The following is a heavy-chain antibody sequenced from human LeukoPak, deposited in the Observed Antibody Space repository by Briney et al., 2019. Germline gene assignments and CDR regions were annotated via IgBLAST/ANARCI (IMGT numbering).Heavy chain of an antibody. Sequence: PSETLSLTCAVYGGSFSGYYWSWIRQPPGKGLEWIGEINHSGSTNYNPSLKSRVNISVDTSKNQFSLKLSSVTAADTAVYYCARASIAARRYDYWGQGTLVTVSS. CDR3: ARASIAARRYDY. J-gene: IGHJ4*02. V-gene: IGHV4-34*01. CDR2: INHSGST. D-gene: IGHD6-6*01. CDR1: GGSFSGYY.